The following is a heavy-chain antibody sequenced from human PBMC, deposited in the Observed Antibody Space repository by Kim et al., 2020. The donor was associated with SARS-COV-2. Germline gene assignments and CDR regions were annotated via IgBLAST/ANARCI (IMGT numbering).Heavy chain of an antibody. CDR2: IWYDGSNK. CDR3: ARDELGYVWGSYRKYYYYGMDV. J-gene: IGHJ6*02. D-gene: IGHD3-16*02. Sequence: GGSLRLSCAASGFTFSSYGMHWVRQAPGKGLEWVAVIWYDGSNKYYADSVKGRFTISRDNSKNTLYLQMNSLRAEDTAVYYCARDELGYVWGSYRKYYYYGMDVWGQGTTLTVSS. V-gene: IGHV3-33*01. CDR1: GFTFSSYG.